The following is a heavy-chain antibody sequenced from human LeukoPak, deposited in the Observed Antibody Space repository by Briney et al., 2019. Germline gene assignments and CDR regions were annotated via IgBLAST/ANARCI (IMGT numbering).Heavy chain of an antibody. V-gene: IGHV3-33*06. Sequence: GGSLRLSCAASGFTSSSYGMHWVRQAPGKGLEWVAVIWYDGSNKYYADSVKGRFTISRDNSKNTLYLQMNSLRAEDTAVYYCAKGPADYYYYYYMDVWGKGTTVTVSS. CDR3: AKGPADYYYYYYMDV. J-gene: IGHJ6*03. CDR1: GFTSSSYG. D-gene: IGHD1-14*01. CDR2: IWYDGSNK.